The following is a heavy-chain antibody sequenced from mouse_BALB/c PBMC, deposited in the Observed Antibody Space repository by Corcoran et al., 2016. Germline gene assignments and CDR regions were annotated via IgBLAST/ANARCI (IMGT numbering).Heavy chain of an antibody. CDR3: ARWGYDSLDF. D-gene: IGHD2-2*01. J-gene: IGHJ2*01. CDR1: GYTFTNFG. V-gene: IGHV9-3-1*01. CDR2: INTYTEEP. Sequence: QIQLVQSGPELKKPGATVKISCKASGYTFTNFGVIWVKQAPGTGLKYMGWINTYTEEPTYADDFKGRFAFSLETSASTAYLQINNLKIEDTATDFWARWGYDSLDFWGQGTTLTVSS.